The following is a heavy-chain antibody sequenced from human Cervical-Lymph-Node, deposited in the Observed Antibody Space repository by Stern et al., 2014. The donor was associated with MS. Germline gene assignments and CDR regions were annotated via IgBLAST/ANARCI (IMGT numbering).Heavy chain of an antibody. CDR3: ARCSSWPSGFDY. Sequence: EVQLVESGGGLVQPGGSLRLSCAASGFTFSSYAMHWVRQAPGKGLEYVSAISTNGGSTYYASSVKGRFTISRDNSKNTLYLQMGSLRAEDMAVYYCARCSSWPSGFDYWGQGTLVTVSS. CDR1: GFTFSSYA. CDR2: ISTNGGST. D-gene: IGHD6-13*01. V-gene: IGHV3-64*01. J-gene: IGHJ4*02.